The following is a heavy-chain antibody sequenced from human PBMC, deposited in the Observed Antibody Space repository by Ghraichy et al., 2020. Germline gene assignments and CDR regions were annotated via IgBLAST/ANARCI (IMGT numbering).Heavy chain of an antibody. V-gene: IGHV3-48*01. CDR2: ISSSSSTI. J-gene: IGHJ4*02. Sequence: GSLRLSCAASGFTFSSYSMNWVRQAPGKGLEWVSYISSSSSTIYYADSVKGRFTISRDNAKNSLYLQMNSLRAEDTAVYYCARGIAVAGFDYWGQGTLVTVSS. CDR3: ARGIAVAGFDY. CDR1: GFTFSSYS. D-gene: IGHD6-19*01.